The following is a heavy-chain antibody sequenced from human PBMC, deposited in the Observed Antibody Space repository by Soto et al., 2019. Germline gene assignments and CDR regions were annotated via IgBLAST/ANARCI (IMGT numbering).Heavy chain of an antibody. CDR2: IYYSGSA. Sequence: PSETLSLTCTVSGGSISSYYWSWIRQPPGKGLELIGYIYYSGSANYNPSLKSRVTISLDTSKNQFSLKVSSVTAADTAVYYCARAYSYGYGLYFDYWGQGTLVTVSS. V-gene: IGHV4-59*08. CDR3: ARAYSYGYGLYFDY. J-gene: IGHJ4*02. D-gene: IGHD5-18*01. CDR1: GGSISSYY.